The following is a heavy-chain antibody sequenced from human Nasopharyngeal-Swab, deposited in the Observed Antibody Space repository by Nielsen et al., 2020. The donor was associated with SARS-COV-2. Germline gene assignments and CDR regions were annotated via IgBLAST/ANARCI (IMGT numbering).Heavy chain of an antibody. Sequence: VRQAPGKGLAWVAVISNDGSDKLYADSVKGRFSISRDTSRSAVYLQMNSLRAEDTALYYCARADRGGSYFSQYYYYMDVWGTGTTVTVSS. J-gene: IGHJ6*03. CDR2: ISNDGSDK. CDR3: ARADRGGSYFSQYYYYMDV. V-gene: IGHV3-30*03. D-gene: IGHD1-26*01.